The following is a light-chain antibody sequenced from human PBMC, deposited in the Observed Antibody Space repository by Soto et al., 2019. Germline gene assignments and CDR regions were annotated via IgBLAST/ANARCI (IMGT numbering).Light chain of an antibody. V-gene: IGLV4-69*01. J-gene: IGLJ2*01. CDR3: QTWGSGIVV. CDR1: SGHSNYA. Sequence: QPVLPQSPSASASLGASVKLTCTLSSGHSNYAIAWHQQQSEKGPRYLMKLNSDGSHSKGDGIPDRFSGSSSGAERYLTISSLQSEDEADYDCQTWGSGIVVFGGGTKLTVL. CDR2: LNSDGSH.